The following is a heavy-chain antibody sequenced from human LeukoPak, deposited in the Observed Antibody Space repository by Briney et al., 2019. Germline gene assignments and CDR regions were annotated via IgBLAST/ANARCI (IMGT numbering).Heavy chain of an antibody. D-gene: IGHD6-19*01. CDR3: ASQGPEGTSGWY. V-gene: IGHV3-33*01. J-gene: IGHJ4*02. CDR2: IWYDGSNT. CDR1: GFTFSSYG. Sequence: PGGSLRLSCAASGFTFSSYGMHWVRQAPGKGLEWVAVIWYDGSNTYYADSVKGRFTISRDNSKDTLFVQLNSLRAEDTAVYYCASQGPEGTSGWYWGQGTLVTVSS.